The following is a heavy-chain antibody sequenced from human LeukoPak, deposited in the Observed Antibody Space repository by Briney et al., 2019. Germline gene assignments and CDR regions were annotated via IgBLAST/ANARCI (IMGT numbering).Heavy chain of an antibody. CDR1: GYSFTSYW. CDR2: IYPGDSDT. CDR3: ARVGPPDIVVVPAAIKLTNYYYYGMDV. V-gene: IGHV5-51*01. J-gene: IGHJ6*02. D-gene: IGHD2-2*01. Sequence: GESLKISCKGSGYSFTSYWIGWVRQMPGKGLEWMGIIYPGDSDTRYSPSFQGQVTISADKSISTAYLQWSSLKASDTAMYYCARVGPPDIVVVPAAIKLTNYYYYGMDVWGQGTTVTVSS.